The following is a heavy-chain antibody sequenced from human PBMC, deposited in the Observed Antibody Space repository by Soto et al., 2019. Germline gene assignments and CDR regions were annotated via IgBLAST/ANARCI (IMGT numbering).Heavy chain of an antibody. CDR3: AKCRDYVWGSYRPPSD. CDR1: GFTFSSYA. J-gene: IGHJ4*02. V-gene: IGHV3-23*01. CDR2: ISGSGGST. D-gene: IGHD3-16*02. Sequence: LRLSCAASGFTFSSYAMSWVRQAPGKGLEWVSAISGSGGSTYYADSVKGRFTISRDNSKNTLYLQMNSLRAEDTAVYYCAKCRDYVWGSYRPPSDWGQGTLVTVSS.